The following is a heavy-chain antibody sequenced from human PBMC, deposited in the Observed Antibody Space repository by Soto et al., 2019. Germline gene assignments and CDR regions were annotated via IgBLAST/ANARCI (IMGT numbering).Heavy chain of an antibody. CDR2: ISPDNGNT. D-gene: IGHD5-12*01. Sequence: QVQLVQSGGEVKKPGASVKVSCKASGYTFTIYGINWVRQAPGQGLEWMGWISPDNGNTNYAQKLQGRVTITTDTSTSTAYMELRSLRSDDPALYYCARALGYSGYAGMDVWGQGTTVTVSS. CDR3: ARALGYSGYAGMDV. CDR1: GYTFTIYG. J-gene: IGHJ6*02. V-gene: IGHV1-18*01.